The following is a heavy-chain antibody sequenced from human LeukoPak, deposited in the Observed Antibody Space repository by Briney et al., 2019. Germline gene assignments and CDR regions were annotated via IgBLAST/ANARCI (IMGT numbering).Heavy chain of an antibody. J-gene: IGHJ4*02. V-gene: IGHV3-23*01. Sequence: GGSLRLSCAASGFTFNNYAMSWVRQAPGKGLEWVSAISGSDAGTYYADSVKGRFTISRDNSKNTLYLQMNSLRAGDTAVYYCAKVPNSSSWDFDYWGQGTLVTVSS. CDR3: AKVPNSSSWDFDY. D-gene: IGHD6-13*01. CDR1: GFTFNNYA. CDR2: ISGSDAGT.